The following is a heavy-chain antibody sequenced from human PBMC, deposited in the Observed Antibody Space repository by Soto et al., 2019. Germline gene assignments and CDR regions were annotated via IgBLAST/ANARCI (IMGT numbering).Heavy chain of an antibody. D-gene: IGHD2-21*02. J-gene: IGHJ4*02. Sequence: PGGSLRLSCAASGFTFSSYAMSWVRQAPGKGLEWVSAISGSGGSTYYADSVKGRFTISRDNSKNTLYLQMNSLRAEDTAVYYCAKDYGLLFRVRMSGLFDYWGQGTLVTVSS. CDR3: AKDYGLLFRVRMSGLFDY. CDR1: GFTFSSYA. CDR2: ISGSGGST. V-gene: IGHV3-23*01.